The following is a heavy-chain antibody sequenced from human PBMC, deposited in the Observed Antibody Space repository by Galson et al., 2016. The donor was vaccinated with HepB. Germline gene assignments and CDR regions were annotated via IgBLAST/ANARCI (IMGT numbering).Heavy chain of an antibody. CDR1: RFTFSTYA. J-gene: IGHJ6*02. CDR2: TSYDGSHK. V-gene: IGHV3-30-3*01. Sequence: SLRLSCAASRFTFSTYAMHWVRQAPGKGLEWVAVTSYDGSHKHYRDSVKGRFTISRDNSKNTLYLQMNSLRREDTAVYYCARPRRWPQYYYGLDVWGQGTTVTVSS. D-gene: IGHD5-24*01. CDR3: ARPRRWPQYYYGLDV.